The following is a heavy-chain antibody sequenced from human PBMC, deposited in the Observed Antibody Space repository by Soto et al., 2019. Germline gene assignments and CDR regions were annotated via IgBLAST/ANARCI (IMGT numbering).Heavy chain of an antibody. CDR3: AKDRRSAVAGPYFDY. Sequence: GGSLRLSCAASGFTFSSYAMSWVRQAPGKGLEWASAISGSGGSTYYADSVKGRFTISRDNSKNTLYLQMNSLRAEDTAVYYCAKDRRSAVAGPYFDYWGQGTLVTVSS. CDR1: GFTFSSYA. D-gene: IGHD6-19*01. J-gene: IGHJ4*02. V-gene: IGHV3-23*01. CDR2: ISGSGGST.